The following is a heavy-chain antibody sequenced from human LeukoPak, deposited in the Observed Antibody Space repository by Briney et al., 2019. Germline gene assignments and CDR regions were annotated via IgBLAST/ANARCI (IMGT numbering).Heavy chain of an antibody. CDR2: ISSSSSYI. J-gene: IGHJ4*02. V-gene: IGHV3-21*06. Sequence: PGGSLRLSCAASGFTFSSYGMHWVRQAPGKGLEWVSSISSSSSYIYYADSVKGRFTISRDSAKNSLYLQMNSLRAEDTAVYYCARDQTPYYWAQGTLVTVSS. CDR3: ARDQTPYY. CDR1: GFTFSSYG.